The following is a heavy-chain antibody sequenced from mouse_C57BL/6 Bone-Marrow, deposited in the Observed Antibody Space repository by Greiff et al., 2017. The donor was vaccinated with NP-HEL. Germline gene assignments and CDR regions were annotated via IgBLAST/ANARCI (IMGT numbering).Heavy chain of an antibody. CDR1: GFTFSDYY. J-gene: IGHJ4*01. CDR3: ARHEGYDGAMDY. Sequence: EVMLVESGGGLVQPGGSLKLSCAASGFTFSDYYMYWVRQTPEKRLEWVAYISNGGGSTYYPDTVKGRFTISRDNAKNTLYLQMSRLKSEDTAMYYCARHEGYDGAMDYWGQGTSVTVSS. CDR2: ISNGGGST. V-gene: IGHV5-12*01. D-gene: IGHD2-2*01.